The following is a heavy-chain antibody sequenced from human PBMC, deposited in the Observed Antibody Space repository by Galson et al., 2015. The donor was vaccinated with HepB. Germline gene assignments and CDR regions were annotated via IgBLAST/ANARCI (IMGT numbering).Heavy chain of an antibody. Sequence: SLRLSCAASGFTFSSYGMHWVRQAPGKGLEWVAVIWYDGSNKYYANSVKGRFTISRDNSKNTLYLQMNSLRAEDTAVYYCARGSGYSSGWGAEDWYFDLWGRGTLVTVSS. CDR2: IWYDGSNK. J-gene: IGHJ2*01. D-gene: IGHD6-19*01. CDR3: ARGSGYSSGWGAEDWYFDL. V-gene: IGHV3-33*01. CDR1: GFTFSSYG.